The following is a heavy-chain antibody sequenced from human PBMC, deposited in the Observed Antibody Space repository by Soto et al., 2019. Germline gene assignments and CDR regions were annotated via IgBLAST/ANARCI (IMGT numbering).Heavy chain of an antibody. V-gene: IGHV3-23*01. CDR1: GFTFSSYA. J-gene: IGHJ4*02. CDR2: ISGSGGST. D-gene: IGHD1-26*01. CDR3: AKGSGRQWGFDY. Sequence: PGGSLRLSCAASGFTFSSYAMSWVRQAPGKGLEWVSAISGSGGSTYYADSVKGRFTISRDNSKNTLYLQMNSLRAEDTALYYCAKGSGRQWGFDYWGQGTLVTVSS.